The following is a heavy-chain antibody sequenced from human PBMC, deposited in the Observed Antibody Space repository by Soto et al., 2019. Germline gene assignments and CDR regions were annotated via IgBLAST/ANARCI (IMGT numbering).Heavy chain of an antibody. CDR2: IYYSGST. Sequence: SETLSLTCTVSGGSISSYYWSWIRQPPGKGLEWIGYIYYSGSTNYNPSLKGRVTISVDTSKKQFSLKLNSVTAADAAVYYCATFRGMTTATTERYFDSWGQGTLVTVSS. CDR3: ATFRGMTTATTERYFDS. J-gene: IGHJ4*02. D-gene: IGHD4-17*01. V-gene: IGHV4-59*08. CDR1: GGSISSYY.